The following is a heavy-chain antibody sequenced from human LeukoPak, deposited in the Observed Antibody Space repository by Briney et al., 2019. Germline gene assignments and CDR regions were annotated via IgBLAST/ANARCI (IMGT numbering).Heavy chain of an antibody. Sequence: SMKVSCKASGGTFSSYAISWVRQAPGQGLEWMGRIIPILGIANYAQKFQGRVTITADKSTSTAYMELSSLRSEDTAVYYCAREDSSGWDSYYYGMDVWGQGTTVTVSS. CDR1: GGTFSSYA. CDR3: AREDSSGWDSYYYGMDV. D-gene: IGHD6-19*01. J-gene: IGHJ6*02. CDR2: IIPILGIA. V-gene: IGHV1-69*04.